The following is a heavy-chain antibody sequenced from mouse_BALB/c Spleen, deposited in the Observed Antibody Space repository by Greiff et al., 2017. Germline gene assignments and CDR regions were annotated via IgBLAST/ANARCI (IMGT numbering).Heavy chain of an antibody. CDR1: GFTFSSYT. CDR2: ISSGGSYT. J-gene: IGHJ3*01. D-gene: IGHD4-1*01. V-gene: IGHV5-6-4*01. CDR3: TRDETGTFAY. Sequence: EVQVVESGGGLVKPGGSLKLSCAASGFTFSSYTMSWVRQTPEKRLEWVATISSGGSYTYYPDSVKGRFTISRDNAKNTLYLQMSSLKSEDTAMYYCTRDETGTFAYWGQGTLVTVSA.